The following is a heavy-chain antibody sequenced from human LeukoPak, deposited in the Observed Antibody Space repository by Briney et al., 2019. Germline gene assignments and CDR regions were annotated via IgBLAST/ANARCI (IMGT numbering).Heavy chain of an antibody. D-gene: IGHD1-26*01. Sequence: GGSLRLSCAASGFTFSSYAMTWVRQAPGKGLEWVSGISGSGRSTYYADSVKGRFTISRDNSKNTLNLQMNSLRAEDTAVYYCAKGKWGTDSRPQELFDYWGQGTLVTVSS. CDR2: ISGSGRST. CDR3: AKGKWGTDSRPQELFDY. CDR1: GFTFSSYA. V-gene: IGHV3-23*01. J-gene: IGHJ4*02.